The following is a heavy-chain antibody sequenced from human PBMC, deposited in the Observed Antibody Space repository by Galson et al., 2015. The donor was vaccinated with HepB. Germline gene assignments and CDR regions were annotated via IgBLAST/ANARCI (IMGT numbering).Heavy chain of an antibody. CDR2: ISAYNGNT. CDR3: ARPLDSSGWGPYYFDY. CDR1: GYTFTSYG. D-gene: IGHD3-22*01. Sequence: SVKVSCKASGYTFTSYGISWVRQAPGQGLEWMGWISAYNGNTNYAQKLQGRVTMTTDTSTSTAYMELRSLRSDDTAVYYCARPLDSSGWGPYYFDYWGQGTLVTVSS. V-gene: IGHV1-18*01. J-gene: IGHJ4*02.